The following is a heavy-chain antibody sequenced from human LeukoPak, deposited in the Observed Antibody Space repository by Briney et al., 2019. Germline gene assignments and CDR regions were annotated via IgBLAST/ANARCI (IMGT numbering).Heavy chain of an antibody. CDR1: GYTFTGYY. D-gene: IGHD3-3*01. J-gene: IGHJ4*02. CDR3: ARGGFLEWLSYYFDY. CDR2: INPNSGGT. V-gene: IGHV1-2*02. Sequence: ASVKVSCKAAGYTFTGYYMHWVRQAPGQGLEWMGWINPNSGGTNYAQKFQGRVTMTRDTSISTAYMELSRLRSDDTAVYYCARGGFLEWLSYYFDYWAREPWSPSPQ.